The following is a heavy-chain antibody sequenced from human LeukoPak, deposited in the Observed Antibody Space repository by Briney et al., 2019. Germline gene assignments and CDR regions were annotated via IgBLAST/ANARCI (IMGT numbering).Heavy chain of an antibody. Sequence: ASVKVSCKASGYTFTSYGISWVRQAPGQGLEWMGIINPSGGATNYAQKFEGRVTMTRDTSTNTVYMELSGLKSDDTAVYYCARGRVGDRRSWFDPWGQGTLVTVSS. V-gene: IGHV1-46*01. CDR2: INPSGGAT. J-gene: IGHJ5*02. CDR3: ARGRVGDRRSWFDP. CDR1: GYTFTSYG. D-gene: IGHD3-10*01.